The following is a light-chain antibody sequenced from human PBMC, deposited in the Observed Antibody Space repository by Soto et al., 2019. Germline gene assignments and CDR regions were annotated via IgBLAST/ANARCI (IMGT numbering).Light chain of an antibody. V-gene: IGKV3D-20*02. CDR2: GAS. J-gene: IGKJ5*01. CDR3: QQRNNWPPGIT. Sequence: VLTQSPGTLSSSPGERATLFCRAGQRVSSGDLAGYQQKPGQDPSLLICGASSGATGIPDRFSGSGSGTDFTLTISSLEPEDFAVYYCQQRNNWPPGITFGQGTR. CDR1: QRVSSGD.